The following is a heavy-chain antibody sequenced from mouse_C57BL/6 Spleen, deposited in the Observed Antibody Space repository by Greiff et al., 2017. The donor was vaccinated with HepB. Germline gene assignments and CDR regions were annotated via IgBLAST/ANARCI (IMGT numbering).Heavy chain of an antibody. CDR1: GYTFTSYW. D-gene: IGHD2-2*01. CDR2: IDPSDSYT. CDR3: ARYTMVTFDY. J-gene: IGHJ2*01. Sequence: VQLQQPGAELVKPGASVKLSCKASGYTFTSYWMQWVKQRPGQGLEWIGEIDPSDSYTNYNQKFKGKATFTVDTSSSTAYMQLSSLTSEDSAVYYCARYTMVTFDYWGQGTTLTVSS. V-gene: IGHV1-50*01.